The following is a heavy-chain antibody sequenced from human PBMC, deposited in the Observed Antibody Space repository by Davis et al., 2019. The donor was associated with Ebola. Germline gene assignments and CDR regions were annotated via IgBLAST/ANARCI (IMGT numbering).Heavy chain of an antibody. CDR1: GFTFSSYS. Sequence: PGGSLRLSCAASGFTFSSYSMNWVRQAPGKGLEWVSYISSSSSTIYYADSVKGRFTISRDNAKNSLYLQMNSLRAEDTAVYYCARGVWGSTDLLGAWGQGTLVTVSS. CDR3: ARGVWGSTDLLGA. CDR2: ISSSSSTI. V-gene: IGHV3-48*01. D-gene: IGHD7-27*01. J-gene: IGHJ5*02.